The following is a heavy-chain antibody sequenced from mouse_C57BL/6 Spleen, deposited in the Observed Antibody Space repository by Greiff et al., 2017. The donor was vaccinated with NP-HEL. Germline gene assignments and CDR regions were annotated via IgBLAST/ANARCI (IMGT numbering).Heavy chain of an antibody. J-gene: IGHJ2*01. V-gene: IGHV1-69*01. CDR1: GYTFTSYW. D-gene: IGHD2-3*01. Sequence: VQLQQSGAELVMPGASVKLSCKASGYTFTSYWMHWVKQRPGQGLEWIGEIDPSDSYTNYNQKFKGKSTLTVDKSSSTAYMQLSSLTSEDSAVYYCARSDGYYVVTSKGYYFDYWGQGTTLTVSS. CDR2: IDPSDSYT. CDR3: ARSDGYYVVTSKGYYFDY.